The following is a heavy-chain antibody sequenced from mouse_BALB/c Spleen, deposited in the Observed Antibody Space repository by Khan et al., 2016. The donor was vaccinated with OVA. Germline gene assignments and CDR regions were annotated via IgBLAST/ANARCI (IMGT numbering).Heavy chain of an antibody. D-gene: IGHD2-10*01. CDR2: IWGDGST. V-gene: IGHV2-6-7*01. CDR1: GFSLTGYG. J-gene: IGHJ4*01. Sequence: QMQLEESGPGLVAPSQSLSITCTVSGFSLTGYGVNWVRQPPGKGLEWLGMIWGDGSTDYNSALKSRLSISKDNSKSQVFLKMHSLQTDYTARYYCARAYYGNYREAMDYWGQGTSGTVSS. CDR3: ARAYYGNYREAMDY.